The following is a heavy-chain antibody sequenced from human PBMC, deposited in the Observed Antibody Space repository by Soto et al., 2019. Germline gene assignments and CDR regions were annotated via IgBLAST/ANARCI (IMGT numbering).Heavy chain of an antibody. CDR2: IYYSGST. J-gene: IGHJ3*02. D-gene: IGHD2-15*01. CDR1: GGSISSYY. V-gene: IGHV4-59*01. CDR3: ARGGYCSGGSCYRDAFDI. Sequence: PSETLSLTCTVSGGSISSYYWSWIRQPPGKGLEWIGYIYYSGSTNYNPSLKSRVTISVDTSKNHFSLKLSSVTAADTAVYYFARGGYCSGGSCYRDAFDIWGQGTMVTVSS.